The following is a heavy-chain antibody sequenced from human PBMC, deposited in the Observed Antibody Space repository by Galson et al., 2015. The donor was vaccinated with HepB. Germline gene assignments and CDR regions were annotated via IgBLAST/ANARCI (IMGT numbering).Heavy chain of an antibody. CDR3: ARRSFSYVDY. J-gene: IGHJ4*02. CDR1: GYRFSNYW. D-gene: IGHD3-16*01. V-gene: IGHV5-51*01. CDR2: IYPSDYDL. Sequence: QSGAEVKKPGESLKISCTASGYRFSNYWIGWVRQMPGKGLEWIGIIYPSDYDLRYSPSLQGQVTISVDKSVTTTYLQCDSLKASDSAMYYCARRSFSYVDYWGQGTLVTVSS.